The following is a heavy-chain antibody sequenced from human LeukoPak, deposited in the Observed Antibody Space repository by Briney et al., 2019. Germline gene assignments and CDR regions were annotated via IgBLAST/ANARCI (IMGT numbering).Heavy chain of an antibody. V-gene: IGHV4-4*07. CDR2: IFTSGGT. CDR1: GGSISSDY. Sequence: SETLSLTCTVSGGSISSDYWSWIRQPAGKGLEWMRRIFTSGGTSYNPSLKSRVTTSLDTSKNQFSLKLSSVTAADTAVYFCSRGGANDLWGQGTLVTVSS. J-gene: IGHJ5*02. D-gene: IGHD3-16*01. CDR3: SRGGANDL.